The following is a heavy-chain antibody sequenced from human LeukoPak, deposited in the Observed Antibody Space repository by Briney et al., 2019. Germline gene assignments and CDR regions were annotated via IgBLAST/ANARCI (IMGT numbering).Heavy chain of an antibody. CDR2: IYCSGST. CDR3: ARQAVPAAKKNWFDP. J-gene: IGHJ5*02. D-gene: IGHD2-2*01. CDR1: GGSISSYY. V-gene: IGHV4-59*01. Sequence: PSETLSLTCTVSGGSISSYYWSWIRQPPGKGLEWIGYIYCSGSTNYNPSLKSRVTISVDTSKNQFSLKLSSVTAADTAVYYCARQAVPAAKKNWFDPWGQGTLVTVSS.